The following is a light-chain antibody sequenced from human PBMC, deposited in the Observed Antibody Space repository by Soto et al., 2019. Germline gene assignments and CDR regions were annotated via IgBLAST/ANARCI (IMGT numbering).Light chain of an antibody. CDR1: SSDIGAYNY. J-gene: IGLJ3*02. Sequence: QSALTQPPSASRSPGQSVTISCTGTSSDIGAYNYVSWYQQHPGKAPKLMIHEVSKRPSGVPDRFSGSKSGNTASLTVSGLQAEDEADYYCSSYAGSNDRWVFGGGTKLTFL. V-gene: IGLV2-8*01. CDR3: SSYAGSNDRWV. CDR2: EVS.